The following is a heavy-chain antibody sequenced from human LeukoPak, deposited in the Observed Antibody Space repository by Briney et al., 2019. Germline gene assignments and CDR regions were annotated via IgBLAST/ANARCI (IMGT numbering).Heavy chain of an antibody. V-gene: IGHV4-59*08. J-gene: IGHJ4*02. CDR2: IYYSGST. CDR3: ATFHYYDSSAYFDY. D-gene: IGHD3-22*01. CDR1: GGSISSYY. Sequence: SETLSLTCTVSGGSISSYYWSWIRQPPGKGLEWIGYIYYSGSTNYNPSLKSRVTISVDTSKNQFSLKLSSVTAADTAVYYCATFHYYDSSAYFDYWGQGTLVTVSS.